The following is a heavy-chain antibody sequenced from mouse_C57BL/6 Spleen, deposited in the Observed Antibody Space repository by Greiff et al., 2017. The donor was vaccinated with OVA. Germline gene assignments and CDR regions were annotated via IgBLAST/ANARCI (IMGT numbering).Heavy chain of an antibody. CDR2: INPSTGGT. CDR3: ARGGFYGSSHWYFDV. J-gene: IGHJ1*03. Sequence: EVQLQQSGPELVKPGASVKISCKASGYSFTGYYMNWVKQSPEKSLEWIGEINPSTGGTTYNQKFKAKATLTVDKSSSTAYMQLKSLTSEDSAVYYCARGGFYGSSHWYFDVWGTGTTVTVSS. D-gene: IGHD1-1*01. V-gene: IGHV1-42*01. CDR1: GYSFTGYY.